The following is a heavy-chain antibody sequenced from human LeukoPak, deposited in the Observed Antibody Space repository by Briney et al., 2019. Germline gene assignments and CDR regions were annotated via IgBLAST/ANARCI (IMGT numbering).Heavy chain of an antibody. D-gene: IGHD4-23*01. J-gene: IGHJ6*03. CDR3: ARARWYMDV. CDR2: IYYSGTT. V-gene: IGHV4-59*01. CDR1: GGPLSDYY. Sequence: SETLSLTCSVSGGPLSDYYWNWIRQPPGKGLEWIGYIYYSGTTNYNPSLKSRVTISVDTSKNQLSLKLSSVTAADTAVYYCARARWYMDVWGKGTTVTVSS.